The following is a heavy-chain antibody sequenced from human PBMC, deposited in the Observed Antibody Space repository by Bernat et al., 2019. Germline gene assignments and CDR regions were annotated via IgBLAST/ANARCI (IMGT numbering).Heavy chain of an antibody. V-gene: IGHV3-74*01. CDR2: INSDGSST. J-gene: IGHJ3*02. D-gene: IGHD3-22*01. CDR3: ARYYYDSSGDAFDI. CDR1: GFTFSSYW. Sequence: EVQLVESGGGLVQPGGSLRLSCAASGFTFSSYWMHWVRQAPGKGLVWVSRINSDGSSTSYADSVNGRFTISRDNAKNTLYLQMNSLSAEDTAVYYCARYYYDSSGDAFDIWGQGTMVTVSS.